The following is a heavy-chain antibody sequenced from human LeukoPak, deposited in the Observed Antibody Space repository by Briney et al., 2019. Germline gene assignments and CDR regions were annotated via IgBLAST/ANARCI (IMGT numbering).Heavy chain of an antibody. CDR1: GGTFNSYT. Sequence: ASVKVSCKASGGTFNSYTISWVRQAPGQGLEWMGGIIPILGIANYAQKFQGRVTITADKSTSTAYIELSSLRSEDTAVYYCARERSDYYMDVWGKGTTATVSS. J-gene: IGHJ6*03. CDR3: ARERSDYYMDV. V-gene: IGHV1-69*04. D-gene: IGHD2-15*01. CDR2: IIPILGIA.